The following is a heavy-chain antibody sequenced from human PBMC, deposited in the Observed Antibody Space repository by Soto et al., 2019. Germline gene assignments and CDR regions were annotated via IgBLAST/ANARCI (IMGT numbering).Heavy chain of an antibody. Sequence: QVQLQESGPGLVKPSQTLSLTCTVSGGSISSGDYYWSWIRQPPGKGLEWIGYIYYSGSTYYNPSLQSRVTISVDTSKNQFSLKLSSVTAADTAVYYCDRATLDYGEGYFDYWGQGTLVTVSS. V-gene: IGHV4-30-4*01. CDR2: IYYSGST. D-gene: IGHD4-17*01. CDR1: GGSISSGDYY. J-gene: IGHJ4*02. CDR3: DRATLDYGEGYFDY.